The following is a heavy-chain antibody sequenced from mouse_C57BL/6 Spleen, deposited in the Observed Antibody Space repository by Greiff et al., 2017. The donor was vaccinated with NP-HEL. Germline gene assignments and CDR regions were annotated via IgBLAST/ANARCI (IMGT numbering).Heavy chain of an antibody. V-gene: IGHV3-8*01. CDR3: ARGGSYDYDEGYAMDY. Sequence: VQLQQSGPGLAKPSQTLSLTCSVTGYSITSDYWNWIRKFPGNKLEYMGYISYSGSTYYNPSLKSRISITRDTSKNQYYLQLNSVTTEDTATYYCARGGSYDYDEGYAMDYWGQGTSVTVSS. J-gene: IGHJ4*01. D-gene: IGHD2-4*01. CDR1: GYSITSDY. CDR2: ISYSGST.